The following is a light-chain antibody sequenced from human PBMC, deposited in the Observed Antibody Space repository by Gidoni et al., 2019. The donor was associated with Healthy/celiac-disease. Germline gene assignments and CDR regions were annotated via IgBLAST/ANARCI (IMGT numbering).Light chain of an antibody. Sequence: EVVMTQSPAIVSVSPGDTATLSCRASQAINSNLAWYQQRPGQAPRLLIYGASTRATGIPARSSGSGSGTEFTLTISSLQFEDFAVYYCHQYRNWPSLTFGGGTKVDIK. V-gene: IGKV3-15*01. CDR3: HQYRNWPSLT. CDR2: GAS. CDR1: QAINSN. J-gene: IGKJ4*01.